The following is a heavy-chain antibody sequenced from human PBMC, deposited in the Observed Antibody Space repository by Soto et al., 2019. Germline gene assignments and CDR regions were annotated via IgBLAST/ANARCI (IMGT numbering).Heavy chain of an antibody. CDR2: INHSGST. V-gene: IGHV4-34*01. Sequence: QVQLQQWGAGLLKPSETLSLTCAVYVGSFSGYYWSWIRQPPGKGLEWVGEINHSGSTNYHPSLKGRVTRSIDTSKNQFSLKLKSVTAADTAVYYCARALGYTSGLLPIDYWGQGTLVTVSS. CDR3: ARALGYTSGLLPIDY. D-gene: IGHD1-1*01. CDR1: VGSFSGYY. J-gene: IGHJ4*02.